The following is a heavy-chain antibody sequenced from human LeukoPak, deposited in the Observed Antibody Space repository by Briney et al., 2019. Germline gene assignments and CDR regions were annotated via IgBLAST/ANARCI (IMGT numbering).Heavy chain of an antibody. CDR3: VKDDGWVQYAN. CDR1: GFTFSSYW. V-gene: IGHV3-74*01. D-gene: IGHD5-24*01. J-gene: IGHJ4*02. CDR2: IKSDGSST. Sequence: GGSLRLSCAASGFTFSSYWMHWVRQAPGKGLVWVSRIKSDGSSTSYADSVKGRFTISRDNAKNTLYLQMNSLSAEDAAVYYCVKDDGWVQYANWGQGTLVTVSS.